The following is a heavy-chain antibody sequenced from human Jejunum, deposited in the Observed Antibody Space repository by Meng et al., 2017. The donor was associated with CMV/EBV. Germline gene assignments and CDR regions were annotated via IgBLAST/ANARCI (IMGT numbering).Heavy chain of an antibody. J-gene: IGHJ4*02. CDR2: IYSGGST. Sequence: CTASGLTFKNYEINWVRQAPGKGLEWVSLIYSGGSTYYADSVKGRFTISRDNSKNTLYLQMNSLRAEDSAVYSCARGRTTGYFDYWGQGTLVTVSS. CDR3: ARGRTTGYFDY. CDR1: GLTFKNYE. V-gene: IGHV3-53*01. D-gene: IGHD1-7*01.